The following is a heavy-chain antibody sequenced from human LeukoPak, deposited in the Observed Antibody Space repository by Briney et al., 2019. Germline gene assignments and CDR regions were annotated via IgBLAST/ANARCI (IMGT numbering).Heavy chain of an antibody. CDR1: GGSIRSYY. V-gene: IGHV4-4*08. CDR2: IYSSETT. CDR3: ARRNDFDI. J-gene: IGHJ3*02. Sequence: KPSETLSLTCTVSGGSIRSYYWSWIRQPPGKGLEWIGYIYSSETTNYKPSLKSRVTISADTSKNQFSLKLTSVTAADTAIYYCARRNDFDIWGQGTMVTVSS.